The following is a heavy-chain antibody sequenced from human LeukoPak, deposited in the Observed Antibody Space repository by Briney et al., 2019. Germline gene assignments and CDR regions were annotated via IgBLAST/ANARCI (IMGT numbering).Heavy chain of an antibody. CDR2: INNDGSGT. D-gene: IGHD2-15*01. CDR3: VRGGESTWS. Sequence: GGSLRLSCAASGFTFSSYWMHWVRHAPGRGPVWVSRINNDGSGTTYADSVKGRFTISRDDAKNTLYLQMNSLRAEDTAVYYCVRGGESTWSWGQGTLVTVSS. CDR1: GFTFSSYW. V-gene: IGHV3-74*01. J-gene: IGHJ5*02.